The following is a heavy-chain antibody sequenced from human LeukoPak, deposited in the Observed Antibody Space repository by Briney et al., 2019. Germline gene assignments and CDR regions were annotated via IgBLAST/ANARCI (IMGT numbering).Heavy chain of an antibody. CDR2: IHSDGSIT. CDR1: GFTFSSYW. D-gene: IGHD2-8*02. V-gene: IGHV3-74*01. CDR3: ARGGPGGYQS. J-gene: IGHJ4*02. Sequence: GGSLRLSCAASGFTFSSYWMHWVRQAPGKGLVWVSRIHSDGSITSYADSVEGRFTVSRDNAKNTLYLQMNSLRADDTAVYYCARGGPGGYQSWGQGTLVTVSS.